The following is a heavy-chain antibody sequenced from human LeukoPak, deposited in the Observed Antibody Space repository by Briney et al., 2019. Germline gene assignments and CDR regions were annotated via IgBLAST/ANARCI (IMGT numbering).Heavy chain of an antibody. D-gene: IGHD5-18*01. J-gene: IGHJ6*03. Sequence: GGSLRLXCAASGFTFSSYAMSWVRQAPGKGLEWVSAISGSGGSTYYADSVKGRFTISRDNSKNTLYLQMNSLRAEDTAVYYCAKTDTAMVTYYYYMDVWGKGTTVTVSS. CDR3: AKTDTAMVTYYYYMDV. CDR2: ISGSGGST. CDR1: GFTFSSYA. V-gene: IGHV3-23*01.